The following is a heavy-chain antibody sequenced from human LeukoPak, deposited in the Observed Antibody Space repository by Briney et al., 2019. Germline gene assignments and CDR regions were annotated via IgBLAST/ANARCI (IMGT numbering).Heavy chain of an antibody. J-gene: IGHJ4*02. V-gene: IGHV3-33*06. CDR1: GFTFNDFG. CDR2: LWYDGNTQ. Sequence: GGSLRLSCAVSGFTFNDFGMHWVRQAPGKGLEWVAVLWYDGNTQYYADSVKGRFTISRDNSKNTLYLQMNSLRAEDTAVYYCAEGSPRDQTDRHFDYWGQGTLVTVSS. CDR3: AEGSPRDQTDRHFDY. D-gene: IGHD2-2*01.